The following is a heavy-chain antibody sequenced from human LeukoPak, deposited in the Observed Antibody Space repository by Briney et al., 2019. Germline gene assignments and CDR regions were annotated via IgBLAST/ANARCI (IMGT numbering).Heavy chain of an antibody. CDR1: GYTFTSYY. D-gene: IGHD4-17*01. CDR2: INPSGGST. CDR3: ARTAVTTWADY. J-gene: IGHJ4*02. V-gene: IGHV1-46*01. Sequence: ASVKVSCKASGYTFTSYYMHWVRQAPGQGLEWMGIINPSGGSTSYAQKFQGRVTMTTDTSTSTAYMELRSLRSDDTAVYYCARTAVTTWADYWGQGTLVTVSS.